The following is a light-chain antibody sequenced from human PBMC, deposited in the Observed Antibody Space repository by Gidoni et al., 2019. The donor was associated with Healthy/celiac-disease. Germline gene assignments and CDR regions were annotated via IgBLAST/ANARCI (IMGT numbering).Light chain of an antibody. CDR1: QSVSSSY. V-gene: IGKV3-20*01. Sequence: VLTQPQGTLSLSPGDRATLSCRASQSVSSSYLAWYQQNPGQAPSLLIYGASSRATGIPDRFSGSGSGTDFTLTISRLEPEDFAVYYCQQYGSSPRTFGQGTKLEIK. CDR3: QQYGSSPRT. J-gene: IGKJ2*01. CDR2: GAS.